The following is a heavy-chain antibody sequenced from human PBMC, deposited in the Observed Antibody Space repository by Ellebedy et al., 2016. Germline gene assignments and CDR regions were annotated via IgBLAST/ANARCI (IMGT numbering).Heavy chain of an antibody. J-gene: IGHJ4*02. V-gene: IGHV2-5*01. D-gene: IGHD4-11*01. CDR1: GFSLTTSAVV. CDR3: AHRTTVTSVDY. Sequence: SGPTLVKPTQTLTLTCTFSGFSLTTSAVVVGWIRQPPGKALEWLAFTYGNDDKRYSPSLKSRLTITKETSKNQVVLTMTNMDPVDTGTYYCAHRTTVTSVDYWGQGTLVTVSS. CDR2: TYGNDDK.